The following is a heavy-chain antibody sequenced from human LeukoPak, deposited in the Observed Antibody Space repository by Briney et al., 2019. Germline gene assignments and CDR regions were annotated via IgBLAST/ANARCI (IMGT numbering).Heavy chain of an antibody. V-gene: IGHV4-38-2*02. CDR2: IYHSGST. J-gene: IGHJ3*02. CDR3: ASSTRYYYDSSGYYCGAFDI. Sequence: SETLSLTCTVSGYSISSGYYWGWIRQPPGKGLEWIGSIYHSGSTYYNPSLKSRVTISVDTSKNQFSLKLSSVTAADTAVYYCASSTRYYYDSSGYYCGAFDIWGQGTMVTVSS. D-gene: IGHD3-22*01. CDR1: GYSISSGYY.